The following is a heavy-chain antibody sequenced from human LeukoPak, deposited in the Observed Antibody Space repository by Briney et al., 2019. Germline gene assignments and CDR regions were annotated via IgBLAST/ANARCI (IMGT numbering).Heavy chain of an antibody. CDR2: ISTSASTI. V-gene: IGHV3-48*03. CDR1: GFTFSSYE. J-gene: IGHJ4*02. Sequence: GGSLRLSCAASGFTFSSYEMNWVRPAPGKGLEWVSYISTSASTIYYEDSVKGRFTSSRDNAKNSLYLQMNSLRAEDTAVYYCARRGTSRSSYYFDYWGQGTLVTVSS. CDR3: ARRGTSRSSYYFDY.